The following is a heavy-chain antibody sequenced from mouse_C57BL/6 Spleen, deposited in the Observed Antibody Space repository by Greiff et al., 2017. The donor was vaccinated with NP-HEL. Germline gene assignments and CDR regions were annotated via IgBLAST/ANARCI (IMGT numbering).Heavy chain of an antibody. J-gene: IGHJ2*01. CDR2: INPNNGGT. Sequence: VQLQQSGPELVKPGASVKISCKASGYTFTDYYMNWVKQSHGKSLEWIGDINPNNGGTSYNQKFKGKATLTVDKSSSTAYMELRSLTSEDSAVYCCAGALGYWGQGTTLTVSS. CDR1: GYTFTDYY. CDR3: AGALGY. V-gene: IGHV1-26*01.